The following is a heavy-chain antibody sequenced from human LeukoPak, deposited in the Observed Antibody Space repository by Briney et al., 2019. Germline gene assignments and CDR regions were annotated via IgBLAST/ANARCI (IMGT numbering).Heavy chain of an antibody. Sequence: SAKVSCKASGFTFTSSAVQWVRQARGQRLEWIGWIVVGSGNTNYAQKFQERVTITRDMSTSTAYMELSSLRSEDTAVYYCAADPSYYYDSSGYRLGDYWGQGTLVTVSS. CDR2: IVVGSGNT. J-gene: IGHJ4*02. CDR3: AADPSYYYDSSGYRLGDY. D-gene: IGHD3-22*01. V-gene: IGHV1-58*01. CDR1: GFTFTSSA.